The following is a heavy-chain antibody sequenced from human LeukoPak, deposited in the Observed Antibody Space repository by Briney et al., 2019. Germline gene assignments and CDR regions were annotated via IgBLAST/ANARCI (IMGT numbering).Heavy chain of an antibody. CDR1: GYTFTSYG. D-gene: IGHD3-10*01. V-gene: IGHV1-18*04. Sequence: ASVKVSCKASGYTFTSYGITWVRQAPGQGLECMGYISAYNGDTNFAQKFQGRVTMTTDTSTSTAYMELRSLRSDDTAMYCCARISDYHLLWYFDYWGQGTLVTVSS. CDR3: ARISDYHLLWYFDY. CDR2: ISAYNGDT. J-gene: IGHJ4*02.